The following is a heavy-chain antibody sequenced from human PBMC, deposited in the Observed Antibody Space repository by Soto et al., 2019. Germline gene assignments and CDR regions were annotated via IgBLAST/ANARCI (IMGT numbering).Heavy chain of an antibody. D-gene: IGHD3-10*01. Sequence: QVQLQQWGAGLLKPSETLSLTCAVYGGSFRGYYWSWIRQPPGNGLGWIGEINHSGSTNYNPSLKSRVTISVDTSKNQFSLKLSSVTAADTAVYYCASPRRDGDKRPRGRYFDLWGRGTLVTVSS. CDR1: GGSFRGYY. J-gene: IGHJ2*01. CDR3: ASPRRDGDKRPRGRYFDL. CDR2: INHSGST. V-gene: IGHV4-34*01.